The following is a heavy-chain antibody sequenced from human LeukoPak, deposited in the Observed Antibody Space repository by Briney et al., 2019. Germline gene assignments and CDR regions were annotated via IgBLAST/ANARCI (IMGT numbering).Heavy chain of an antibody. CDR3: ARAYSSGWDYYYYYYMDV. CDR2: IYYSGST. Sequence: SETLSLTCTVSGGSIGSYYWTWLRQPPGKGLEWIGYIYYSGSTNYNPSLKSRVTISVDTSKNQISLKLSSVTAADTAVYYCARAYSSGWDYYYYYYMDVWGKGTTVTISS. D-gene: IGHD6-19*01. CDR1: GGSIGSYY. J-gene: IGHJ6*03. V-gene: IGHV4-59*01.